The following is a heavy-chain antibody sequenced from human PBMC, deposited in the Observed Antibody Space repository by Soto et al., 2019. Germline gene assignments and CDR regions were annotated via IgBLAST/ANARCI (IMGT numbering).Heavy chain of an antibody. CDR1: GGSISRGGYS. V-gene: IGHV4-30-2*01. J-gene: IGHJ4*02. CDR2: IYQSGST. Sequence: PSETLSLTFAVSGGSISRGGYSWNCVRQPPGTGLEWIGYIYQSGSTYYNPSLKSRVTILVDRSKNQFSLKLSSVTAADTAVYFCARMNILTGYYFDYWGQGTLVTVSS. D-gene: IGHD3-9*01. CDR3: ARMNILTGYYFDY.